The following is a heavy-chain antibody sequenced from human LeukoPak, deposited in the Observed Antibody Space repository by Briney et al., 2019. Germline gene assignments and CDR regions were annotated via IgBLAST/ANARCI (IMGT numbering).Heavy chain of an antibody. Sequence: GGSLRLSCAASGFTFSSYGMHWVRQAPGKGLEWVAVISYDGSNKYYADSVKGRFTISRDNSKNTLYLQMNSLRAEDTAVYYCARDLWFGIPFDYWGQGTLVTVSS. J-gene: IGHJ4*02. D-gene: IGHD3-10*01. CDR2: ISYDGSNK. CDR3: ARDLWFGIPFDY. CDR1: GFTFSSYG. V-gene: IGHV3-30*03.